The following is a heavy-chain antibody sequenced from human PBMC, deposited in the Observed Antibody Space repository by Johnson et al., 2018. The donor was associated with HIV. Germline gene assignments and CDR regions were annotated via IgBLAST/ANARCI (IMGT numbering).Heavy chain of an antibody. D-gene: IGHD2-8*01. CDR2: RKHDGSEK. J-gene: IGHJ3*01. V-gene: IGHV3-7*05. CDR1: GFNFSSYW. CDR3: VRAWSSAFDV. Sequence: VQLVESGGGVVQPGRSLRLSCAASGFNFSSYWMSWVRQTAGKGLEWVANRKHDGSEKYYVDSVKGRFTISRDNAKNSLYLQMNSRRVEDTALYYCVRAWSSAFDVWGQGTMVTFSS.